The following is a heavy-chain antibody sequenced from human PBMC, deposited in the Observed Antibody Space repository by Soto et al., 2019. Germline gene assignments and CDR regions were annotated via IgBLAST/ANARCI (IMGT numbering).Heavy chain of an antibody. CDR2: INPNSGGT. Sequence: QVQLVQSGAEVKKPGASVKVSCKASGYTFTGYYMHWVRQAPGQGLEWMGWINPNSGGTNYAQKFQGRVTMTRDTSISTAYMELSRLRSDDTAVYYCARDFGGYYYYYGMDVWGQGTKVTVSS. D-gene: IGHD3-16*01. CDR3: ARDFGGYYYYYGMDV. V-gene: IGHV1-2*02. J-gene: IGHJ6*02. CDR1: GYTFTGYY.